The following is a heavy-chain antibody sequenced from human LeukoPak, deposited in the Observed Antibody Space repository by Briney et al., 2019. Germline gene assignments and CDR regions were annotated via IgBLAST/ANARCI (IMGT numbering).Heavy chain of an antibody. J-gene: IGHJ4*02. CDR1: GFTFSSYW. D-gene: IGHD3-9*01. Sequence: GGSLRLSCAASGFTFSSYWMHWVRQAPGKGLVWVSRINSDGSSTSYADSVKGRFTISRDNAKNSLYLQMNSLRAEDTALYYCAKDTYDILTGPGYWGQGTLVTVSS. V-gene: IGHV3-74*01. CDR3: AKDTYDILTGPGY. CDR2: INSDGSST.